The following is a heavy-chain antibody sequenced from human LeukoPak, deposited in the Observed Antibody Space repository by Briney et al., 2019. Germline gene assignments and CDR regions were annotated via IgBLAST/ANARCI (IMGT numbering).Heavy chain of an antibody. D-gene: IGHD6-13*01. J-gene: IGHJ4*02. CDR1: GGSINYYY. CDR2: IYSSGTT. Sequence: SETLSLTCIVSGGSINYYYWTWIRQPPGKGLEWIGYIYSSGTTDYNPSLKSRVTISVDTSKNQFSLKLSSVTAADTAVYYCAREGSSWAKFDYWGQGTLVTVSS. V-gene: IGHV4-59*01. CDR3: AREGSSWAKFDY.